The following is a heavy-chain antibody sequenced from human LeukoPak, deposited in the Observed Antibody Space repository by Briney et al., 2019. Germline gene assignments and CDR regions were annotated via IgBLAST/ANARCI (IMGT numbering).Heavy chain of an antibody. CDR2: IQEDGSET. D-gene: IGHD6-13*01. J-gene: IGHJ4*02. Sequence: PGGSLRLSCEASGLTFSRNWMTWVRQAPGKGLEGVANIQEDGSETYYVDSVRGRFTISRDNAKNSLYLQMSSLRAEDTAVYYCARVPGIAAADDYWGQGTLVTVSS. CDR1: GLTFSRNW. V-gene: IGHV3-7*01. CDR3: ARVPGIAAADDY.